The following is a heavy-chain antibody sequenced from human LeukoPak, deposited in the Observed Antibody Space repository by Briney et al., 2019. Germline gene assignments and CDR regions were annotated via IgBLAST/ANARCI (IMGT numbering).Heavy chain of an antibody. CDR3: ARGRKGIDY. J-gene: IGHJ4*02. CDR2: IKQDGSET. Sequence: PGGSLRLSCAASGFTFSSYSMNWVRQAPGKGLEWVANIKQDGSETYYVDSVKGRFTISRDNAKNSLYLQMNSLRAEDTAVYYCARGRKGIDYWGQGTLVTVSS. V-gene: IGHV3-7*01. D-gene: IGHD1-14*01. CDR1: GFTFSSYS.